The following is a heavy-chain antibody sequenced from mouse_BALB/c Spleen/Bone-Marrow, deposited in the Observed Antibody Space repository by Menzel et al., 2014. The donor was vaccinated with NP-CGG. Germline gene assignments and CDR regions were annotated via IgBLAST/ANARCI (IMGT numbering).Heavy chain of an antibody. J-gene: IGHJ1*01. CDR2: IDPSDSGT. CDR1: GYTFTSYW. Sequence: QVQLQQSGAELVKPGAPVKLSCKASGYTFTSYWMNWVKQRPGRGLEWIGRIDPSDSGTDYNQKFKDKATLTVDKSSSTAYIQLSSLTSEDSAVYYCARSHGYYPYWYFDVWGAGTTVTVSS. D-gene: IGHD2-3*01. CDR3: ARSHGYYPYWYFDV. V-gene: IGHV1-69*02.